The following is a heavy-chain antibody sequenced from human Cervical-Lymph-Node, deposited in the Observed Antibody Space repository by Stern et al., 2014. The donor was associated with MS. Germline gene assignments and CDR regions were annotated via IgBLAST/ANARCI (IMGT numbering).Heavy chain of an antibody. V-gene: IGHV3-9*01. D-gene: IGHD6-13*01. Sequence: VQLVESGRGLVQPGRSLRLSCAASGFTFDDYAMHWVRQAPGKGLEWVSGISWGGGTIGYADSVKGRFIISRDNAKNSLYLQMNSLRDDDTALYYCAQASGSSWVHGMSAWGQGATVTVSS. CDR2: ISWGGGTI. CDR1: GFTFDDYA. CDR3: AQASGSSWVHGMSA. J-gene: IGHJ6*02.